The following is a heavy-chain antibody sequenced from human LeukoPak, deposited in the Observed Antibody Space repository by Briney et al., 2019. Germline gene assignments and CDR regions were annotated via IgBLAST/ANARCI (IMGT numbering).Heavy chain of an antibody. Sequence: ASVKVSCKASGYTFTSYGISWVRQAPGQGLEWMGWINPNSGGTNYAQKFQGRVTMTRDTSISTAYMELSRLRSDDTAVYYCATVPIWFGDLKDWGQGTLVTVSS. CDR3: ATVPIWFGDLKD. J-gene: IGHJ4*02. V-gene: IGHV1-2*02. CDR2: INPNSGGT. CDR1: GYTFTSYG. D-gene: IGHD3-10*01.